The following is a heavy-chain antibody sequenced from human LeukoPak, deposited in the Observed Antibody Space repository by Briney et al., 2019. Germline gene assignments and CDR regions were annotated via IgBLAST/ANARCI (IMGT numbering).Heavy chain of an antibody. J-gene: IGHJ6*03. D-gene: IGHD1-26*01. CDR1: GYTFTGYY. Sequence: ASVKVSCKASGYTFTGYYMHWVRQAPGQGLEWMGWISAYNGNTNYAQKLQGRVTMTTDTSTSTAYMELRSLRSDDTAVYYCARVARELAYYYYYYYMDVWGKGTTVTVSS. CDR2: ISAYNGNT. V-gene: IGHV1-18*04. CDR3: ARVARELAYYYYYYYMDV.